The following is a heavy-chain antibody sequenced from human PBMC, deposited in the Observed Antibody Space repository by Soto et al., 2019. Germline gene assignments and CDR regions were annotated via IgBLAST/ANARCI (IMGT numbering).Heavy chain of an antibody. CDR2: IYKSATT. CDR1: GDSISPVDYF. D-gene: IGHD1-20*01. Sequence: PSEPLSLTCSVSGDSISPVDYFCAWIRQPPGQALEYIGYIYKSATTYYNPSFESRVAISLDTSKSQFSLNVTSVTAADTAVYFCARGRYCLTGRCFPNWFDSWGQGTLVTVSS. CDR3: ARGRYCLTGRCFPNWFDS. J-gene: IGHJ5*01. V-gene: IGHV4-30-4*01.